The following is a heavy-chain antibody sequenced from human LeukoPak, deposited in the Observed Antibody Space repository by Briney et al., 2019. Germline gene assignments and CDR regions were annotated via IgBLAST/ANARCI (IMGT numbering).Heavy chain of an antibody. CDR2: ISGSGGST. D-gene: IGHD2-2*01. Sequence: GGSLRLSCAASGFTFSSYAMSWVRQAPGKGLEWVSAISGSGGSTYYADSVKGRFNISRDNSKNTLYLQMNSLRAEDTAVYYCAKGHCSSTSCYSDYWGQGTLVTVSS. CDR3: AKGHCSSTSCYSDY. J-gene: IGHJ4*02. V-gene: IGHV3-23*01. CDR1: GFTFSSYA.